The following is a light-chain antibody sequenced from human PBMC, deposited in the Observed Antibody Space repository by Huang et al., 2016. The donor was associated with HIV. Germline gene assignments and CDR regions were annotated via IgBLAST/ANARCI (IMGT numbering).Light chain of an antibody. V-gene: IGKV3-11*01. Sequence: EIVLTQSPDTLSLSPGERATLSCRASQSVSRHLAWYQHKPGQSPRLLIDGASNRAAGIPAKFSGSGSGTDFALSISSLEPEDFAVYYCQQRNNWPPMYTFGQGTKLEIK. CDR1: QSVSRH. CDR3: QQRNNWPPMYT. CDR2: GAS. J-gene: IGKJ2*01.